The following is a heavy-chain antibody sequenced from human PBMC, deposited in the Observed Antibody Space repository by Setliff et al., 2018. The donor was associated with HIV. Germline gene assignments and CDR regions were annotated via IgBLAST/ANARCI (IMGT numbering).Heavy chain of an antibody. D-gene: IGHD3-9*01. J-gene: IGHJ5*02. V-gene: IGHV7-4-1*02. Sequence: GASVKVSCQASGYTFRSYGINWVRQAPGQGLEWMGWINTNTGKPTYAQGFTGRYVFSLDTSVSAAYLQINSLKAEDSAVYYCASFSGYIDWSTHNWFDPWGQGTLVTVSS. CDR3: ASFSGYIDWSTHNWFDP. CDR1: GYTFRSYG. CDR2: INTNTGKP.